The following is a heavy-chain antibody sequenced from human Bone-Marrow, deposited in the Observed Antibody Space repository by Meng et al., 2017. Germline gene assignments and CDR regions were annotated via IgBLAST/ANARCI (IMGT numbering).Heavy chain of an antibody. J-gene: IGHJ6*02. CDR3: ARVGDYYYYCYGMDV. CDR2: IYYSGST. CDR1: GGSISSYY. Sequence: GSLRLSCTVSGGSISSYYWSWIRQPPGKGLEWIGYIYYSGSTNYNPSLKSRVTISVDTSKNQFSLKLSSVTAADTAVYYCARVGDYYYYCYGMDVWGQGTTVTVSS. D-gene: IGHD4-17*01. V-gene: IGHV4-59*01.